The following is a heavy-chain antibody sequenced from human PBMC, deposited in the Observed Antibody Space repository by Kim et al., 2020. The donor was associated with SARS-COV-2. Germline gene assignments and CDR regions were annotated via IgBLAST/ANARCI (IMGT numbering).Heavy chain of an antibody. CDR2: IWYDGSNK. D-gene: IGHD3-3*01. Sequence: GGSLRLSCAASGFTFSSYGMHWVRQAPGKGLEWVAIIWYDGSNKFYADSVKGRFTISRDNSKNSLYLQMNSLRAEDTAVYYCARDNLGVVFDGMDVWGQGTTVTVSS. J-gene: IGHJ6*02. V-gene: IGHV3-33*01. CDR1: GFTFSSYG. CDR3: ARDNLGVVFDGMDV.